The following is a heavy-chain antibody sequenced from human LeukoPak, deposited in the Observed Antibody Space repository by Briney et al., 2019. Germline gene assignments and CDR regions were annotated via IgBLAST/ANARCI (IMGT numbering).Heavy chain of an antibody. D-gene: IGHD6-19*01. J-gene: IGHJ4*02. Sequence: SVKVSCKASGGTFSSYTISWVRQAPGQGLEWVGRIIPILGIANYAQKFQGRVTITADKSTSTAYMELSSLRSEDTAVYYCARDLSGYSSTFDYWGQGTLVTVSS. CDR3: ARDLSGYSSTFDY. CDR2: IIPILGIA. CDR1: GGTFSSYT. V-gene: IGHV1-69*04.